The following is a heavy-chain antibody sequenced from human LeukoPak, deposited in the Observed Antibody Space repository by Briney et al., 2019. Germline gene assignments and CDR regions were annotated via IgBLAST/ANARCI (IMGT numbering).Heavy chain of an antibody. CDR1: GFAFIEYS. J-gene: IGHJ4*02. CDR2: IGIDTGRT. CDR3: ARDFRYAFDN. V-gene: IGHV3-48*01. D-gene: IGHD1-1*01. Sequence: GGSLRLSCAASGFAFIEYSMNSVRQAPGKGLEWISYIGIDTGRTKYADSVKGRFTISRDKAKNSVSLQLNSLRVEDTAVYYCARDFRYAFDNWGQGTLVTVSS.